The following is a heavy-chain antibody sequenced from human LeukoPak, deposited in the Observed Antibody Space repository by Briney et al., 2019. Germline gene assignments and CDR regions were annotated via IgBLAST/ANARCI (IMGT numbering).Heavy chain of an antibody. Sequence: GSLRLSCATSGFTFSSYGMPWVRQPPGKGLEWIGYIYYSGSTNYNPSLKSRVTISVDMSKNQFSLKLSSVTAADTAVYYCARRIYDFRDWFDPWGQGTLVTVSS. CDR1: GFTFSSYG. J-gene: IGHJ5*02. D-gene: IGHD3-3*01. CDR3: ARRIYDFRDWFDP. V-gene: IGHV4-59*08. CDR2: IYYSGST.